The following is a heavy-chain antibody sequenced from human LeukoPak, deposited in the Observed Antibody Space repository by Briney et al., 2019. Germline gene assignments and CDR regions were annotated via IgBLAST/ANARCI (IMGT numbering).Heavy chain of an antibody. V-gene: IGHV4-4*07. CDR2: TYTSGST. D-gene: IGHD3-10*01. CDR3: ARDYYGSGSYYDAFGI. Sequence: SETLSPTCTVAAGSISSYYWSWIRQPAGKGLEWIGRTYTSGSTNYKPSLKSRVTISVDKSRNQFSLKLSSVTAADTAVYYCARDYYGSGSYYDAFGIWGQGTMVTVSS. CDR1: AGSISSYY. J-gene: IGHJ3*02.